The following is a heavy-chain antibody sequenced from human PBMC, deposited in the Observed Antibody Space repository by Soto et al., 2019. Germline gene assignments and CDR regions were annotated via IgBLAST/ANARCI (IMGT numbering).Heavy chain of an antibody. CDR1: GFSVRTNY. V-gene: IGHV3-53*01. D-gene: IGHD2-21*02. Sequence: PGGSLRLSCAASGFSVRTNYMSWVRQAPGKGLEWVSVFESGGSIYYADSVKGRFIISRDYAKNTVYLQMNSLRAGDTAVYYCARAGVTPHFFDYWGQGTLVTVSS. CDR3: ARAGVTPHFFDY. CDR2: FESGGSI. J-gene: IGHJ4*02.